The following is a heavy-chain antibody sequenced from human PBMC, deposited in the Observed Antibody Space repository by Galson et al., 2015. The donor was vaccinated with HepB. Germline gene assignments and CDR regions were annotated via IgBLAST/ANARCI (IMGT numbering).Heavy chain of an antibody. CDR1: GYTFTSYA. J-gene: IGHJ6*02. CDR3: ATERGGGGRLFPVGMDV. CDR2: IIPIFGTA. V-gene: IGHV1-69*13. Sequence: SVKVSCKASGYTFTSYAMHWVRQAPGQRLEWMGGIIPIFGTANYAQKFQGRVTITADESTSTAYMELSSLRSEDTAVYYCATERGGGGRLFPVGMDVWGQGTTVTVSS. D-gene: IGHD2-15*01.